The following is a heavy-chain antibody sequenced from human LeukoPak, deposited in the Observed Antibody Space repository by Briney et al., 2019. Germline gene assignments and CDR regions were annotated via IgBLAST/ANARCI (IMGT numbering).Heavy chain of an antibody. V-gene: IGHV3-74*01. J-gene: IGHJ4*02. D-gene: IGHD5-18*01. Sequence: GSLRLSCAGSGLNISGFWMHWVRQAPGKGLVWVSRSNGDGSTTTYADSVKGRFTISRDNAKNSLYLQMNSLRAEDTAVYHCARLSGYSYGYGLVDYWGQGTLVTVSS. CDR1: GLNISGFW. CDR2: SNGDGSTT. CDR3: ARLSGYSYGYGLVDY.